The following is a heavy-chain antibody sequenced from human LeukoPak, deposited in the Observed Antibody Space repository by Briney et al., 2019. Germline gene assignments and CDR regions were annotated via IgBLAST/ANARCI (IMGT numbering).Heavy chain of an antibody. CDR3: ARDPLVAAAALRWYFDL. D-gene: IGHD6-13*01. J-gene: IGHJ2*01. CDR2: IWYDGSNK. Sequence: GRSLRLSCAASGFTFSSYGMHWVRQAPGKGLEWVAVIWYDGSNKYYADSVKGRFTISRDNSKNTLYLQMNSLRAEDTAVYYCARDPLVAAAALRWYFDLWGRGTLVTVSS. V-gene: IGHV3-33*01. CDR1: GFTFSSYG.